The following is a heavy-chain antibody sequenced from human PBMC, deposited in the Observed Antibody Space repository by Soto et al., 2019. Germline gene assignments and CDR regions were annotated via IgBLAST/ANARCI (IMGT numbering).Heavy chain of an antibody. V-gene: IGHV2-5*01. CDR3: ARRGEQASQPFDP. Sequence: QITLKESGPTLVKPTQTLTLTCAFSGFSLSTSGVGVGWIRQPPGKALEWLAVIFWNDDKRYSPSVKSRLTITKDTTRNQVVLTMTNMDPVDTGTYYCARRGEQASQPFDPWGQGSLVTVS. CDR1: GFSLSTSGVG. D-gene: IGHD2-21*01. CDR2: IFWNDDK. J-gene: IGHJ5*02.